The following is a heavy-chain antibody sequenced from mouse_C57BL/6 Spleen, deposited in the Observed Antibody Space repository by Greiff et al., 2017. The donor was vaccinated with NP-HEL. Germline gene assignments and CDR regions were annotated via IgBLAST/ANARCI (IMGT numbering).Heavy chain of an antibody. CDR1: GYSITSGYY. J-gene: IGHJ1*03. D-gene: IGHD1-1*01. V-gene: IGHV3-6*01. Sequence: VQLKESGPGLVKPSQSLSLTCSVTGYSITSGYYWNWIRQFPGNKLEWMGYISYDGSNNYNPSLKNRISITRYTSKNQFFLKLNSVTTEDTATYYCASYGSRWYFDVWGTGTTVTVSS. CDR2: ISYDGSN. CDR3: ASYGSRWYFDV.